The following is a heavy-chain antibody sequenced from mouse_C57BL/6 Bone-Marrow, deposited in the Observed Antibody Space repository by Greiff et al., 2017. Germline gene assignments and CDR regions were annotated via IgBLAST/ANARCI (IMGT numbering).Heavy chain of an antibody. Sequence: QVQLQQSGAELVRPGASVTLSCKASGYTFTDYEMHWVKQTPVHGLEWIGAIDPETGGTAYNQKFKGKAILTADKSSSTAYMELRSLTSEDSAVYYCTRRDHGNFGGFAYWGQGTLVTVSA. CDR3: TRRDHGNFGGFAY. V-gene: IGHV1-15*01. J-gene: IGHJ3*01. D-gene: IGHD2-1*01. CDR2: IDPETGGT. CDR1: GYTFTDYE.